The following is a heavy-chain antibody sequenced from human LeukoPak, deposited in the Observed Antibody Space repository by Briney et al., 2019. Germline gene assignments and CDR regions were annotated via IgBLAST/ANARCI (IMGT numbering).Heavy chain of an antibody. CDR1: GFTFSSYA. CDR3: ASHWGSD. D-gene: IGHD7-27*01. Sequence: GSLRLSCAASGFTFSSYAMHWVRQAPGKGLEWVAVISYDGSNKYYADSVKGRFTISRDNSKNTLYLQMNSLRAEDTAVYYCASHWGSDWGQGTLVTVSS. J-gene: IGHJ4*02. V-gene: IGHV3-30*04. CDR2: ISYDGSNK.